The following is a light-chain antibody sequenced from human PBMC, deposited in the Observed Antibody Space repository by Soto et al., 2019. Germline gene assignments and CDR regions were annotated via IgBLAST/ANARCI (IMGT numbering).Light chain of an antibody. Sequence: EIVLTQSPATLSSSPGERATLSCRASQTVSSKLAWYQHKPGQAPRLLIYDTSNRATGIPARFSGSGSGTDFTLKISRVEAEDVGIYYCMQDLQTPTTFGQGTRLEI. CDR1: QTVSSK. J-gene: IGKJ5*01. CDR2: DTS. CDR3: MQDLQTPTT. V-gene: IGKV3-11*01.